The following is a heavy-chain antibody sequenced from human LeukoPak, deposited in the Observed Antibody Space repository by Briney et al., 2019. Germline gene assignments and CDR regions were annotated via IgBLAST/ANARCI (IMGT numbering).Heavy chain of an antibody. CDR1: GFIFSNYA. CDR3: AREFGRQSDILD. J-gene: IGHJ4*02. Sequence: GGSLRLSCAASGFIFSNYAMHWVRQAPGKGLERMAVIINDGGGKYYADSVKGRFTISGDNSKNTLYLQMNSLRTEDTAVYYCAREFGRQSDILDWGQGTLVTVSS. V-gene: IGHV3-30-3*01. D-gene: IGHD3-9*01. CDR2: IINDGGGK.